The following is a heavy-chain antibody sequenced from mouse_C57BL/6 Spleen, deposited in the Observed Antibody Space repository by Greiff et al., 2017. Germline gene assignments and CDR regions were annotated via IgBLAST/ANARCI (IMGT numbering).Heavy chain of an antibody. CDR3: ASPETAQAMDY. V-gene: IGHV1-59*01. Sequence: QVQLQQSGAELVRPGTSVKLSCTASGYTFPSYWMHWVKQRPGQGLEWIGVIDPSDSDTNYNQKFKGKATLTVDTSSSTAYMQLSSLTSEDAAVYYCASPETAQAMDYWGQGTSVTVSS. CDR1: GYTFPSYW. D-gene: IGHD3-2*02. CDR2: IDPSDSDT. J-gene: IGHJ4*01.